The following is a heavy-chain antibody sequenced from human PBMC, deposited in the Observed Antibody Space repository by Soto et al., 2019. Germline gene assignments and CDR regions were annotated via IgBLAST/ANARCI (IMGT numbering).Heavy chain of an antibody. CDR3: ARDRDDYGSGSYYNRIDF. J-gene: IGHJ4*02. V-gene: IGHV1-69*01. Sequence: QVQLVQSGAEVKKPGSSVKVSCKASGGIFSTYAISWLRRAPGQGLEWMGGIIPIFGTPNYAQRFQGRVTITADESTITAYMVWSRLRSEDKAVYYCARDRDDYGSGSYYNRIDFWGQGTLVTVSS. CDR1: GGIFSTYA. CDR2: IIPIFGTP. D-gene: IGHD3-10*01.